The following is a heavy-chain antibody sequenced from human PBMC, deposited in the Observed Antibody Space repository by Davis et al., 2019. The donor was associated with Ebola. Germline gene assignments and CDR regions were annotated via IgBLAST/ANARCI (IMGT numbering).Heavy chain of an antibody. J-gene: IGHJ6*02. CDR3: ARKPAGYSSSWYDGKGARYGMDV. Sequence: PGGSLRLSCAASGFTFSSYAMSWVRQAPGKGLEWVSAISGSGGSTYYADSVKGRFTISRDNSKNTLYLQMNSLRAEDTAVYYCARKPAGYSSSWYDGKGARYGMDVWGQGTTVTVSS. D-gene: IGHD6-13*01. CDR2: ISGSGGST. CDR1: GFTFSSYA. V-gene: IGHV3-23*01.